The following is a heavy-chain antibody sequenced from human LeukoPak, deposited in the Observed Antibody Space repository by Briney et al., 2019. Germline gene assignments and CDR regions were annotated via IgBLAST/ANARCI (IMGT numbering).Heavy chain of an antibody. J-gene: IGHJ4*02. D-gene: IGHD6-13*01. CDR3: ATGVIAFRSSWFDGY. Sequence: ASVKVSCNVSGFNLIELCLHWVRQAPGKGLEWMGGFDPEQGQTIYSQKFQGRITLTEDTSTDTAYMELNSLRSDDTAVYYCATGVIAFRSSWFDGYWGQGTLVTVSS. CDR2: FDPEQGQT. V-gene: IGHV1-24*01. CDR1: GFNLIELC.